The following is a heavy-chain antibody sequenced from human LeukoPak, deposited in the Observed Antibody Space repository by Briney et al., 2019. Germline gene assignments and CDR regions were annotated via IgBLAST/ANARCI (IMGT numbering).Heavy chain of an antibody. J-gene: IGHJ6*03. D-gene: IGHD2-21*01. CDR1: GFTFSIYD. CDR3: ARGGGPIRNYYMDV. Sequence: PGGSLRLACTGSGFTFSIYDMHWVRQVTGKGLEWVSGIDTVGDTQYSGSVKGRFIIFRENAGNSLYLQLNSLRAGDTAVYYCARGGGPIRNYYMDVWGKGTTVTVSS. V-gene: IGHV3-13*01. CDR2: IDTVGDT.